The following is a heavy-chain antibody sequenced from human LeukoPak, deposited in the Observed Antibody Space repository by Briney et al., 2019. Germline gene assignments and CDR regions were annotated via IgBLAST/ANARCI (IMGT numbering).Heavy chain of an antibody. Sequence: GGSLRLSCAASGFTFSSYWMSWVRQAPGKGLEWVANIKQDGSEKYYVDSVKGRFTISRDNAKTSLYLQMNSLRAEDTAVYYCARAYGDYVKYYFDYWGQGTLVTVSS. CDR2: IKQDGSEK. CDR3: ARAYGDYVKYYFDY. J-gene: IGHJ4*02. CDR1: GFTFSSYW. D-gene: IGHD4-17*01. V-gene: IGHV3-7*01.